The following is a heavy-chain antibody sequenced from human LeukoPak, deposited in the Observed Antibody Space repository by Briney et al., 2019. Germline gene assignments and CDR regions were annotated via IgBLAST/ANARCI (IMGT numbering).Heavy chain of an antibody. CDR1: GFTFSSYA. V-gene: IGHV3-30*04. D-gene: IGHD2-15*01. CDR3: ARDSDIVVVVAYPYYFDY. Sequence: PGGSLRLSCAASGFTFSSYAMHWVRQAPGKGLEWVAVISYDGSNKYYADSVKGRFTISRDNSKNTLYLQMNSLRAEDTAVYYCARDSDIVVVVAYPYYFDYWAREPWSPSPQ. CDR2: ISYDGSNK. J-gene: IGHJ4*02.